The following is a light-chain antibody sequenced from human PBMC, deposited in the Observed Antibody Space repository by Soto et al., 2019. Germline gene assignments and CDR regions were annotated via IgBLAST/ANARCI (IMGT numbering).Light chain of an antibody. V-gene: IGKV3-20*01. Sequence: EIVLTQSPGTLSLSPGERATLSCRASQSVSSRYLGWYQQKPGQAPRLLIYGASSRATGIPDRFSGSGYGTDFTLTISRLEPEDFAVYYCQQYSRSLWTFGQGTKVEIK. CDR1: QSVSSRY. CDR3: QQYSRSLWT. J-gene: IGKJ1*01. CDR2: GAS.